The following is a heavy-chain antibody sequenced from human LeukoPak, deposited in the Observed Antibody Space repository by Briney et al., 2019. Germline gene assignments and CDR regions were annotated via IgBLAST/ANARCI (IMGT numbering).Heavy chain of an antibody. D-gene: IGHD6-13*01. V-gene: IGHV3-64*01. CDR3: ARVGSWDAFDI. J-gene: IGHJ3*02. CDR1: GCTFSNSA. Sequence: AESLRLSCAASGCTFSNSAMNWVRQAPGKGPEYVSAITSNGDRTYYANPVKGMFIISHDNSKNTLYLQIGSLRAEDMAVYYCARVGSWDAFDIRGQGTMVSVSS. CDR2: ITSNGDRT.